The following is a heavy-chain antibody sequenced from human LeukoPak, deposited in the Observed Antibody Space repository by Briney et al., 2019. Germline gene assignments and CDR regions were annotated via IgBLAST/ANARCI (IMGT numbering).Heavy chain of an antibody. V-gene: IGHV1-69*13. D-gene: IGHD6-19*01. CDR2: IIPIFGTA. CDR1: GGTLSSYA. Sequence: ASVKVSCTASGGTLSSYAISWVRQAPGQGLEWMGGIIPIFGTANYAQKFQGRVTITADESTSTAYMELSSLRSEDTAVYYCARAPYSSGWYEVEHWGQGTLVTVSS. J-gene: IGHJ4*02. CDR3: ARAPYSSGWYEVEH.